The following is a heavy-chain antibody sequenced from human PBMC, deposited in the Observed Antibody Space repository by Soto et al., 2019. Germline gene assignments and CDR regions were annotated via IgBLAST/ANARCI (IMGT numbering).Heavy chain of an antibody. D-gene: IGHD6-6*01. V-gene: IGHV4-34*01. J-gene: IGHJ6*01. CDR1: GGSFSGYY. CDR2: INHSGST. Sequence: QVQLQQWGAGLLKPSETLSLTCAVYGGSFSGYYCSWIRQPPGKGLEWIGEINHSGSTNYNPSLKSRVPISVDTSKHQFSRNLSSVTAADTAVYYWASGPWGSSSRQYGMDVWGHGGTVTVSS. CDR3: ASGPWGSSSRQYGMDV.